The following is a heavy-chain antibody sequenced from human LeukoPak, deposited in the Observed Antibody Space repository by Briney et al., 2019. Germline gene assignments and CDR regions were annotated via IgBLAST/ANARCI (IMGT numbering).Heavy chain of an antibody. CDR1: GYTFTGYY. V-gene: IGHV1-2*02. CDR3: ARGSDSSRFDY. Sequence: ASVKVSCKASGYTFTGYYMHWVRQAPGQGLEWMGWINPNSGGTNYAQKFQGRVTMTRDTSTSTAYMELRSLRSDDTAVYYCARGSDSSRFDYWGQGTLVTVSS. CDR2: INPNSGGT. J-gene: IGHJ4*02. D-gene: IGHD3-22*01.